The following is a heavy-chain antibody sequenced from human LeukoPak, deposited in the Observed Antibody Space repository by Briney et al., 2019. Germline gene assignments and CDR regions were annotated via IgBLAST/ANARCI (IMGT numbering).Heavy chain of an antibody. Sequence: SETLSLTCTVSGGSISSSSYYWGWIRQPPGKGLEWIGSIYYSGSTYYNPSLKSRLTISVDTSKNQFSLKLSSVTAADTAVYYCARGRDPQGVTRDFDYWGQGTLVTVSS. D-gene: IGHD2-21*02. CDR2: IYYSGST. CDR3: ARGRDPQGVTRDFDY. J-gene: IGHJ4*02. CDR1: GGSISSSSYY. V-gene: IGHV4-39*07.